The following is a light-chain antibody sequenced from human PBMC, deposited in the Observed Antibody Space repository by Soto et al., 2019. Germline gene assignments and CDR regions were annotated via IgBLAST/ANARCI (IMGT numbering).Light chain of an antibody. CDR3: QQYNSWPYT. Sequence: EVVMTQSPATLSVSQGERVTLSCRASQSIYSRLAWYQQKPGQAPRLLIYGASTRATGVPARVSGSGSGTEFTLTINSLQSEDFAVYYCQQYNSWPYTFGQGTKLEIK. V-gene: IGKV3-15*01. J-gene: IGKJ2*01. CDR1: QSIYSR. CDR2: GAS.